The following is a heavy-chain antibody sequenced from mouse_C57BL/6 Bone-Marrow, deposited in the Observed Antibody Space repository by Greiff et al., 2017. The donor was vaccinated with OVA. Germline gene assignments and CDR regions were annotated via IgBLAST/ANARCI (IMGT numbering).Heavy chain of an antibody. CDR1: GFNIKDDY. Sequence: VQLQQSGAELVRPGASVKLSCTASGFNIKDDYMPWVKQRPEQGLEWIGWIDPENGDTESASQFQGKATITADTSSNTAYLQLSSLTSEDTAVYYGTVGFFAYWGQGTLVTVSA. CDR3: TVGFFAY. CDR2: IDPENGDT. D-gene: IGHD1-1*01. V-gene: IGHV14-4*01. J-gene: IGHJ3*01.